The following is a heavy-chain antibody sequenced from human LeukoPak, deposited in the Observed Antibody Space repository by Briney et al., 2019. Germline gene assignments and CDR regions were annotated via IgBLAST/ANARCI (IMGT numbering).Heavy chain of an antibody. J-gene: IGHJ4*02. CDR2: ISYDGSNK. V-gene: IGHV3-30*18. CDR3: AKGGGYESAGDY. CDR1: GFTFSSYG. Sequence: PGGSLRLSCAASGFTFSSYGMHWVRQAPGKGLEWEAVISYDGSNKYYADSVKGRFTISRDNSKNTLYLQMNSLRAEDTAVYYCAKGGGYESAGDYWGQGTLVTVSS. D-gene: IGHD5-12*01.